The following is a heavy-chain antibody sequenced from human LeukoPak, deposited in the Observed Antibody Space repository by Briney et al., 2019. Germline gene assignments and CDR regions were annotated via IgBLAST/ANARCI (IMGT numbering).Heavy chain of an antibody. J-gene: IGHJ4*02. D-gene: IGHD3-10*01. CDR3: ARDLGAGGPFDY. Sequence: GGSLRLSCAASGFTFSSYLMSWVRQAPGKGLEWVANIKQDGSEKYYVDSVKGRFTISRDNAKNSLYLQMNSLRAEDTAVYYCARDLGAGGPFDYWGQGTLVTVSS. CDR2: IKQDGSEK. V-gene: IGHV3-7*01. CDR1: GFTFSSYL.